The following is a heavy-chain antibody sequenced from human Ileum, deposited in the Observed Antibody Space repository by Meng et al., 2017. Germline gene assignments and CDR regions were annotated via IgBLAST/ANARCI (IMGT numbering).Heavy chain of an antibody. CDR3: AREWSGSYRHFDY. J-gene: IGHJ4*02. CDR1: GGSISTSDW. V-gene: IGHV4-4*02. CDR2: IHHSGST. Sequence: QVQLQASGPGLLKPSGTLSLPCAVSGGSISTSDWWRWVRQPPGKGLEWIGEIHHSGSTNYNPSLKSRVTISVDKSKNQFSLKLNSVTAADTAVYYCAREWSGSYRHFDYWGQGTLVTVSS. D-gene: IGHD1-26*01.